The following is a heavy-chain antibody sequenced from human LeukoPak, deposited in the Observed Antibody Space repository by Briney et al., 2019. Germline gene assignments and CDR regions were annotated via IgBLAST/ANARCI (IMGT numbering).Heavy chain of an antibody. J-gene: IGHJ5*02. CDR3: ATYNSWFDP. CDR1: GGSISSYY. V-gene: IGHV4-4*07. CDR2: ISASGST. Sequence: SETLSLTCTVSGGSISSYYWSWIRQPAGKGLEWIGRISASGSTNYAPSLRSRITMSVDTSTKQFSLKLTSVTAADTAVYYCATYNSWFDPWGRGTLVTVSS. D-gene: IGHD1-1*01.